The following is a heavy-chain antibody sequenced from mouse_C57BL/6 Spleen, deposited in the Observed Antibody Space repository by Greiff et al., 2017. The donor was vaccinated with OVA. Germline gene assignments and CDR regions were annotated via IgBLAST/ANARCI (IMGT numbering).Heavy chain of an antibody. CDR1: GYTFTSYG. Sequence: QVQLKQSGAELARPGASVKLSCKASGYTFTSYGISWVKQRTGQGLEWIGEIYPRSGNTYYNEKFKGKATLTADKSSSTAYMELRSLTSEDSAVYFCARWGFITTEGYYAMDYWGQGTSVTVSS. CDR3: ARWGFITTEGYYAMDY. D-gene: IGHD1-1*01. CDR2: IYPRSGNT. V-gene: IGHV1-81*01. J-gene: IGHJ4*01.